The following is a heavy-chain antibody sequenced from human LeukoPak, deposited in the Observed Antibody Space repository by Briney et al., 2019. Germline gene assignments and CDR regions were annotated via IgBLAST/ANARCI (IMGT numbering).Heavy chain of an antibody. CDR1: GYSITSAYY. Sequence: AETLSLTCTVSGYSITSAYYWGGIRQAPGQGLAWIGSIYHSGSSYYNPSLKSRVTISVDTSKNHFSLKLTSVTAADTAVYYCAREHYYDSTAYLDWGQGTLVSVSS. J-gene: IGHJ4*02. CDR3: AREHYYDSTAYLD. CDR2: IYHSGSS. D-gene: IGHD3-22*01. V-gene: IGHV4-38-2*02.